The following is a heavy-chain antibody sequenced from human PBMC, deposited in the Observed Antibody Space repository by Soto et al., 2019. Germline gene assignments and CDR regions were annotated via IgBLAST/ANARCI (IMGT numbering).Heavy chain of an antibody. J-gene: IGHJ4*02. CDR2: IYHSGST. V-gene: IGHV4-4*02. CDR1: GGSISSSNW. D-gene: IGHD6-19*01. CDR3: ASLAVAGTGEWDY. Sequence: PSETLSLTYAVSGGSISSSNWWSWGRQPPGKGLEWIGEIYHSGSTNYNPSLKSRVTISVDKSKNQFSLKLSSVTAADTAVYYCASLAVAGTGEWDYWGQGTLVTVSS.